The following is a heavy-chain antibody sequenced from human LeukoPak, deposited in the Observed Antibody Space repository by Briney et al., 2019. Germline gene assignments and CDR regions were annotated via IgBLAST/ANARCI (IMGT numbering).Heavy chain of an antibody. CDR2: ISYDGSNK. V-gene: IGHV3-30*04. CDR3: ARDWYYYDSSGYYNGFDP. Sequence: PGRSLRLSCAASGFTFSSYAMHWVRQAPGKGLEWVAVISYDGSNKYYADSVKGRFTISRDNSKNTLYLQMNSLRAEDTAVYYCARDWYYYDSSGYYNGFDPWGQGTLVTVPS. D-gene: IGHD3-22*01. J-gene: IGHJ5*02. CDR1: GFTFSSYA.